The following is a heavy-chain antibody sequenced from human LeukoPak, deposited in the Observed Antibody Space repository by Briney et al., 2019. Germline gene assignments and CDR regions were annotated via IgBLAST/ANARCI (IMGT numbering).Heavy chain of an antibody. J-gene: IGHJ4*02. V-gene: IGHV1-2*02. CDR1: GYTFTGYY. Sequence: GASVKVSCKAFGYTFTGYYMHWVRQAPGQGLEWMGWINPNSGGTNYAQKFQGRVTMTRDTSISTAYMELSRLRSDDTAVYYCARGQHLYACSGGSCYGLFDYWGQGTLVTVSS. CDR2: INPNSGGT. CDR3: ARGQHLYACSGGSCYGLFDY. D-gene: IGHD2-15*01.